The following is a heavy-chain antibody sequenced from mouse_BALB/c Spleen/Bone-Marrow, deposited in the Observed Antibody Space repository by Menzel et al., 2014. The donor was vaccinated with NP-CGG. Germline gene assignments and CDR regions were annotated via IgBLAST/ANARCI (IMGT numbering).Heavy chain of an antibody. D-gene: IGHD2-4*01. CDR1: GYTFTDNW. CDR3: ARGGHDFSLDY. J-gene: IGHJ4*01. CDR2: IDTSDSYT. Sequence: QVQLQQSGAELGMPGASVKMSCKASGYTFTDNWIYWVKQRPGQGLEWIGAIDTSDSYTNYNQKFMVKASLTVDASSSTAYVQVSSLTSDDSAVYYCARGGHDFSLDYWGQGTSVTVSS. V-gene: IGHV1-69*01.